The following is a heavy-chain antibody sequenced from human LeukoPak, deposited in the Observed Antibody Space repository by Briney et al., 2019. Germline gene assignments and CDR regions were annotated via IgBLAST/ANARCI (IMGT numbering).Heavy chain of an antibody. Sequence: GGSLRLSCAASGFTFDDYGMSWVRQAPGKGLEWVSGINWNGGSTGYADSVKGRFTISRDNAKNSLYLQMNSLRAEDTALYYCARDMLTIFGVVMYLVDAFDIWGQGTMVTVSS. V-gene: IGHV3-20*04. CDR3: ARDMLTIFGVVMYLVDAFDI. CDR1: GFTFDDYG. D-gene: IGHD3-3*01. CDR2: INWNGGST. J-gene: IGHJ3*02.